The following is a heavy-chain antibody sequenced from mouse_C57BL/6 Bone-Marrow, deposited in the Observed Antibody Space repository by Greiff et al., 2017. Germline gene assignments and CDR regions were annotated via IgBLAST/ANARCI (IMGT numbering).Heavy chain of an antibody. D-gene: IGHD2-4*01. V-gene: IGHV1-50*01. CDR2: IDPSDSYT. CDR1: GYTFTSYW. J-gene: IGHJ3*01. Sequence: VQLQQPGAELVKPGASVTLSCKASGYTFTSYWMQWVKQRPGQGLEWIGEIDPSDSYTNYNQKFKGKATLTVDTSSSTAYMQLSSLTSEDSAVYYCARGGLRRGFAYWGQGTLVTVSA. CDR3: ARGGLRRGFAY.